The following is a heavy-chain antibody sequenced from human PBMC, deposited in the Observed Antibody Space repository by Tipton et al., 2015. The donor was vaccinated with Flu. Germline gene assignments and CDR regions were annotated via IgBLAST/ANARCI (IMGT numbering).Heavy chain of an antibody. V-gene: IGHV4-59*01. CDR1: GGSISTYY. CDR3: ASAPYSDYATSCSSFDY. CDR2: INYNGGT. J-gene: IGHJ4*02. Sequence: TLSLTCTVSGGSISTYYWNWIRQPPGKGLEWIGFINYNGGTDYNPSLMSRVTISVDTSKNQFSLGLSSVTAADPVVYYCASAPYSDYATSCSSFDYWGQVTLVTVSS. D-gene: IGHD2-2*01.